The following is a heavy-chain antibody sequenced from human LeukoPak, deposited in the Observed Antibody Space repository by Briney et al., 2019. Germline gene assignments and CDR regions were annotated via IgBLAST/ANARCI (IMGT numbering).Heavy chain of an antibody. CDR3: ASHVGASYYYYYMDV. Sequence: GASVKVSCKASGGTFSSYAISWVRQAPGQGLEWMGGIIPIFGTANYAQKFQGRVTITADESTSTAYMELSSLRSEDTAVYYCASHVGASYYYYYMDVWGKGTTVTVSS. CDR1: GGTFSSYA. J-gene: IGHJ6*03. D-gene: IGHD1-26*01. V-gene: IGHV1-69*01. CDR2: IIPIFGTA.